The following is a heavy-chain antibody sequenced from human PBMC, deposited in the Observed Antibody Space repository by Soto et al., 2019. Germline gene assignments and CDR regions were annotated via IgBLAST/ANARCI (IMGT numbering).Heavy chain of an antibody. V-gene: IGHV1-69*02. Sequence: QVPLVQSGAEVKKPGSSVKVSCKASGGTFSSYTISWVRQAPGQGLEWMGRIIPILGIANHAQKFQGRVTITADKSTSTAYMELSSLRSEDTAVYYCASIAAAGYYYYGMDVWGQGTTVTVSS. CDR1: GGTFSSYT. J-gene: IGHJ6*02. D-gene: IGHD6-13*01. CDR3: ASIAAAGYYYYGMDV. CDR2: IIPILGIA.